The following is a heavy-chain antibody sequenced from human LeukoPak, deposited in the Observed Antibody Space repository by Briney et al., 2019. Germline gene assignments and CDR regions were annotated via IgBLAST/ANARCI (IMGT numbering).Heavy chain of an antibody. CDR2: IYHSGST. Sequence: SETLSLTCTVSGGSISSGGYYWSWIRQPPGKGLEWIGYIYHSGSTYYNPSLKSRVTISVDRSKNQFSLKLSSVTAADTAVYYCARALDCSSTSCYYQDVGYYMDVWGKGTTVTVSS. D-gene: IGHD2-2*01. V-gene: IGHV4-30-2*01. CDR3: ARALDCSSTSCYYQDVGYYMDV. J-gene: IGHJ6*03. CDR1: GGSISSGGYY.